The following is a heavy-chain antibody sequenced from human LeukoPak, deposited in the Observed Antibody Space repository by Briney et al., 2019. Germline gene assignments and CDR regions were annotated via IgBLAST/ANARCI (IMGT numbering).Heavy chain of an antibody. CDR2: IYYSVST. CDR1: VGSISRYY. Sequence: SESLSLTCILSVGSISRYYWCWIRQPPRDGREWTGYIYYSVSTNYNPSLKSRVTISVATSKNQFSLKLSSVTAADTAVYYCARGTSSLDYWGQGTLVTVSS. V-gene: IGHV4-59*01. J-gene: IGHJ4*02. CDR3: ARGTSSLDY.